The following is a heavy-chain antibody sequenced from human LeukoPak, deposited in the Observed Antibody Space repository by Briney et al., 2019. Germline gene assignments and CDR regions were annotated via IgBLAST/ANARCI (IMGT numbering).Heavy chain of an antibody. J-gene: IGHJ4*02. V-gene: IGHV4-39*01. Sequence: SETLSLTCTVSGGSISSSSYYWGWIRQPPGKGLEWIGSIYYTGSTYYKPSLKSRVTISVDTSKNQFSLKLSSVTAADTAAYYCARQKGGVAGLKYYFDFWGQGTLVTVSS. CDR2: IYYTGST. CDR1: GGSISSSSYY. CDR3: ARQKGGVAGLKYYFDF. D-gene: IGHD6-19*01.